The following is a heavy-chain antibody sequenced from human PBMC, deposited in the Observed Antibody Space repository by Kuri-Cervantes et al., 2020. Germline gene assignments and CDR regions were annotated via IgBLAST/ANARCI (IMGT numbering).Heavy chain of an antibody. CDR2: ISYDGSNK. V-gene: IGHV3-30*04. CDR3: ARSQGDFDWLLPDY. D-gene: IGHD3-9*01. J-gene: IGHJ4*02. Sequence: GESPKISCAASGFTFSSYAMHWVRQAPGKGLEGVAVISYDGSNKYYADSVKGRFTISRDNSKNTLFLQMSSLLAEDTAVYCCARSQGDFDWLLPDYWGQGTLVTVSS. CDR1: GFTFSSYA.